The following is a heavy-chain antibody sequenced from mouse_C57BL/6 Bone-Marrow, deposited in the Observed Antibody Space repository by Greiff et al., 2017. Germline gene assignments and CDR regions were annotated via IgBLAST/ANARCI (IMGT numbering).Heavy chain of an antibody. CDR3: ARGYYGSSSWFAY. CDR2: ISYDGSN. J-gene: IGHJ3*01. D-gene: IGHD1-1*01. CDR1: GYSITSGYY. V-gene: IGHV3-6*01. Sequence: EVQLQQSGPGLVKPSQSLSLTCSVTGYSITSGYYWNWIRQFPGNKLEWMGYISYDGSNNYNPSLKNRISITRDTSKNQFFLKLISVTTEDTATYYGARGYYGSSSWFAYWGQGTLVTVSA.